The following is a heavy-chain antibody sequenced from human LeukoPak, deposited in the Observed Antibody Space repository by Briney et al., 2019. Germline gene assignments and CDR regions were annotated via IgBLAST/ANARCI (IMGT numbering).Heavy chain of an antibody. D-gene: IGHD5-18*01. CDR1: GFTFSSYA. Sequence: GGSLRLSCAASGFTFSSYAMSWVRQAPGKGPEWVSAISGSGGSIYYADSVKGRFTISRDNSKNTLYLQMNSLRAEDTAVYYCAKCSWIQLWSQGYYFDYWGQGTLVTVSS. CDR2: ISGSGGSI. V-gene: IGHV3-23*01. J-gene: IGHJ4*02. CDR3: AKCSWIQLWSQGYYFDY.